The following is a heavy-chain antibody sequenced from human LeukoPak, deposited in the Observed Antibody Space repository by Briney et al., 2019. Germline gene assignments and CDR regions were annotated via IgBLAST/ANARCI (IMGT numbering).Heavy chain of an antibody. CDR1: GFTFNDYA. Sequence: GGSLRLSCTASGFTFNDYAMSWVRQAPGKGLEWVSAISGSGGSTYYADSVKGRFTISRDNSKNTLYLQMNSLRAEDAAVYFCAKAPVTSCRGAYCYPFDSWGQGTLVTVSS. CDR2: ISGSGGST. D-gene: IGHD2-21*01. CDR3: AKAPVTSCRGAYCYPFDS. V-gene: IGHV3-23*01. J-gene: IGHJ4*02.